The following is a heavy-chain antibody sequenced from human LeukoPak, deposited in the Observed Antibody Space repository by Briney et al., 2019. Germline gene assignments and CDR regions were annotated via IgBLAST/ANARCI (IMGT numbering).Heavy chain of an antibody. J-gene: IGHJ3*02. CDR3: AKKGVYYYGSGSYYNDAFDI. CDR1: GFTFSSYS. V-gene: IGHV3-23*01. D-gene: IGHD3-10*01. CDR2: ISGSGGST. Sequence: GGSLRLSCSASGFTFSSYSIMWVRQAPGKGLEWVSAISGSGGSTYYADSVMGRFTISRDNSKNTLYLQMNSLRAEDTAVYYCAKKGVYYYGSGSYYNDAFDIWGQGTMVTVSS.